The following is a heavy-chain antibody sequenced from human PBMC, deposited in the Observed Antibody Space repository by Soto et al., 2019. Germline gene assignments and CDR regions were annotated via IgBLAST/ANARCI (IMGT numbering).Heavy chain of an antibody. Sequence: SVKVSCKASGGTFSSYAISWVRQAPGQGLEWMGGIIPIFGTANYAQKFQGRVTITADESTSTAYMELSSLRSEDTAVYYCARDVDTAMVGDYYYYGMDVWGQGTTVTVSS. D-gene: IGHD5-18*01. CDR1: GGTFSSYA. J-gene: IGHJ6*02. V-gene: IGHV1-69*13. CDR3: ARDVDTAMVGDYYYYGMDV. CDR2: IIPIFGTA.